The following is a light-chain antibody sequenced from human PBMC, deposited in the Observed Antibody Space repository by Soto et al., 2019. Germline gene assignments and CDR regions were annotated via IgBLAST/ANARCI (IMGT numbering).Light chain of an antibody. J-gene: IGLJ1*01. V-gene: IGLV1-44*01. CDR1: STNIGSNT. CDR3: AAWDDSLNRYV. Sequence: QSVLTQPPSASGTPGQRVTISCSGSSTNIGSNTVNWYQQLPGTAPKLLIYSNNQRPSGVPDRFSGSTSGTSASLAISGLQSEDEADYYCAAWDDSLNRYVFGTGTKLTVL. CDR2: SNN.